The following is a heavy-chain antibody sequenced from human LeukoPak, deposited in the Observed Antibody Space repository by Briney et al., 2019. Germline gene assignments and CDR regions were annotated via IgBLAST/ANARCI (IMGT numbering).Heavy chain of an antibody. CDR3: AREGLVGGGGGFDY. V-gene: IGHV1-69*13. Sequence: GASVKVSCKASGGTFISYAISWVRQAPGQGLEWMGGIIPIFGTANYAQKFQGRVTITADESTSTAYMELSSLRSEDTAVYYCAREGLVGGGGGFDYWGQGTLVTVSS. D-gene: IGHD3-16*01. J-gene: IGHJ4*02. CDR1: GGTFISYA. CDR2: IIPIFGTA.